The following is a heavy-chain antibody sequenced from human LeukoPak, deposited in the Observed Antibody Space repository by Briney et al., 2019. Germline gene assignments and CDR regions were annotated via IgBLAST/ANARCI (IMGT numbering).Heavy chain of an antibody. CDR2: NYYSGST. J-gene: IGHJ4*02. V-gene: IGHV4-59*01. CDR3: ACFGDYQSYFDY. D-gene: IGHD3-10*01. CDR1: GGSISSYY. Sequence: SETLSLTCTVSGGSISSYYWSWIRQPPGKGLEWIGYNYYSGSTNYNPSLKSRVTISVDTSKNQFSLKLSSVTAADTAVYYCACFGDYQSYFDYWGQGTLVTVSS.